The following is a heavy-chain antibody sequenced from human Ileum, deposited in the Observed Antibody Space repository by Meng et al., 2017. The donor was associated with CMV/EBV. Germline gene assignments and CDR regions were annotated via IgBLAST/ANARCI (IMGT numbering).Heavy chain of an antibody. CDR1: KNSLNTYP. CDR3: ARGDVTTWNCHY. CDR2: ILPIFGTP. D-gene: IGHD4-17*01. J-gene: IGHJ4*02. Sequence: VQLKPQGHEVRNTWSSVKSSCKASKNSLNTYPIIWVRQAPGQGLEWMGGILPIFGTPNYAQKFQGRVTITADESTSTVYMELISLKSEDTAMYYCARGDVTTWNCHYWGPGTLVTVSS. V-gene: IGHV1-69*12.